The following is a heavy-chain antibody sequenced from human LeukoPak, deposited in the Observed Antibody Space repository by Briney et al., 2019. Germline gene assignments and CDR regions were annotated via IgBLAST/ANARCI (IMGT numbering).Heavy chain of an antibody. CDR3: ARDFTYDFWSGYGY. Sequence: SETLSLTCTASGGSISSYYWSWIRQPPGKGLEWIGYIYYSGSTNYNPSLKSQVTISVDTSKYQFSLKLTSVTAADTAVYYCARDFTYDFWSGYGYWGQGTLVTVSS. CDR1: GGSISSYY. D-gene: IGHD3-3*01. V-gene: IGHV4-59*01. CDR2: IYYSGST. J-gene: IGHJ4*02.